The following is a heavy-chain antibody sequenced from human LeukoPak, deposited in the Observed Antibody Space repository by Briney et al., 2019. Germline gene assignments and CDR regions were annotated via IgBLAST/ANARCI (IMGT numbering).Heavy chain of an antibody. D-gene: IGHD3-9*01. CDR2: IYYSGST. J-gene: IGHJ3*02. CDR1: GGSISSYY. Sequence: SETLSLTCTVSGGSISSYYWSWIRQPPGKGLEWIGYIYYSGSTNYNPSLKSRVTISVDTSKNQFSLKLSSVTAADTAVYHCARVIVHYDILTGYYKVDAFDIWGQGTMVTVSS. V-gene: IGHV4-59*01. CDR3: ARVIVHYDILTGYYKVDAFDI.